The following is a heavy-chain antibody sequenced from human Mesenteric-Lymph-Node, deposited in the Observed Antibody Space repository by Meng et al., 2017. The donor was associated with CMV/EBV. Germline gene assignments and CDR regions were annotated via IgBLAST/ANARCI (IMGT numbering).Heavy chain of an antibody. Sequence: SVKVSCKASGYSFTDYYIHWVRQAPGQGLEWMGGIITMLGTAIYAQKFQGRVTITADKSTSTVYMELSSLRSEDTALYYCARVSGWSEYYFDYWGQGTLVTVSS. CDR1: GYSFTDYY. V-gene: IGHV1-69*10. J-gene: IGHJ4*02. D-gene: IGHD6-19*01. CDR3: ARVSGWSEYYFDY. CDR2: IITMLGTA.